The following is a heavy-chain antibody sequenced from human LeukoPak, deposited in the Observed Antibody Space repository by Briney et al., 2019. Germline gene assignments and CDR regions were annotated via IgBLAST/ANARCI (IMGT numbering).Heavy chain of an antibody. CDR2: IWYDGSNK. Sequence: GGSLRLSCAASGFTFSSYGMNWVRQAPGKGLEWVAVIWYDGSNKYYADSVKGRFTISRDNSKNTLYLQMNSLRAEDTAVYYCARGVGYCSGGSCHTLSGFDYWGQGTLVTVSS. D-gene: IGHD2-15*01. CDR3: ARGVGYCSGGSCHTLSGFDY. J-gene: IGHJ4*02. CDR1: GFTFSSYG. V-gene: IGHV3-33*08.